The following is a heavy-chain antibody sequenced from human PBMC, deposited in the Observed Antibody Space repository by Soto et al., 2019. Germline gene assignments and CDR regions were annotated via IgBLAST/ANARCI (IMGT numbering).Heavy chain of an antibody. CDR3: ARRGVANSRDAFDI. CDR2: AIPVYGST. J-gene: IGHJ3*02. D-gene: IGHD1-26*01. Sequence: QVQLVQSGAEVKKPGTSVKVSCEASGGTFSNYAITWVRQAPGQGLEWLGGAIPVYGSTNYAQKFQGRVTITAGESATTTFMGLSSLRSDDTAVYYCARRGVANSRDAFDIWGQGTLVTVS. V-gene: IGHV1-69*01. CDR1: GGTFSNYA.